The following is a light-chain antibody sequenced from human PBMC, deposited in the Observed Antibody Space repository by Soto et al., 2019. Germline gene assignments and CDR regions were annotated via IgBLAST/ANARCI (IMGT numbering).Light chain of an antibody. V-gene: IGLV2-23*01. J-gene: IGLJ1*01. CDR3: CSYVGDPYV. CDR2: EGY. CDR1: SSDVGSYNS. Sequence: LTQPASVSGSPGQSIAISCTGTSSDVGSYNSVSWYQQHPGKAPKLIIYEGYKRPSGVSDRFSGSKSGNTASLTISGLQAEDEADYYCCSYVGDPYVFGTGTKVTVL.